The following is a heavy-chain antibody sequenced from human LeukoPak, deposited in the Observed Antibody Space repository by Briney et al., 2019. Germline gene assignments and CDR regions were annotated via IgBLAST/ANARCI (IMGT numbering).Heavy chain of an antibody. CDR2: MNPNSGNT. Sequence: ASVKVSCKASGYTFTSYDINWVRQATGQGLEWMGWMNPNSGNTGYAQKFQGRVTMTRNTSISTAYMELSSLRSEDTAVYYCARTAKTYYYGSGNWFDPWGQGTLVTVSS. D-gene: IGHD3-10*01. CDR1: GYTFTSYD. V-gene: IGHV1-8*01. J-gene: IGHJ5*02. CDR3: ARTAKTYYYGSGNWFDP.